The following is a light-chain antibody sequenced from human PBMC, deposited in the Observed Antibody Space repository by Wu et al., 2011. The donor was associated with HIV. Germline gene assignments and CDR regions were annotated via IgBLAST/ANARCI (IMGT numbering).Light chain of an antibody. CDR3: QQYGGAPFT. J-gene: IGKJ4*01. CDR1: QSISSMY. Sequence: ESVLTQSPGILSLSPGERAALSCRASQSISSMYLAWYQQKPGQAPRLLIYGASNRATGIPDRFSGSGSGTDFTLTISRLEPEDFAVYYCQQYGGAPFTFGGGTKMEI. CDR2: GAS. V-gene: IGKV3-20*01.